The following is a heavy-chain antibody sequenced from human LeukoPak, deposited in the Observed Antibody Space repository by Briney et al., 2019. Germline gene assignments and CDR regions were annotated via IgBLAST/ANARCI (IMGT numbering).Heavy chain of an antibody. D-gene: IGHD6-19*01. V-gene: IGHV3-7*03. CDR1: GFTVSSNY. CDR3: ARDNPNSGWSPHGGVSH. Sequence: GGSLRLSCAASGFTVSSNYMSWVRQAPGKGLEWVANIKQDGSEKYYVDSVKGRFTISRDNAKNSLYLQMNSLRAEDTAVYYCARDNPNSGWSPHGGVSHWGQGTLVTVSS. J-gene: IGHJ4*02. CDR2: IKQDGSEK.